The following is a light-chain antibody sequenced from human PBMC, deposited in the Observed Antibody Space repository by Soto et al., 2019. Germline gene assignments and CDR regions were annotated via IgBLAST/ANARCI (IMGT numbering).Light chain of an antibody. CDR3: QQRSNWYT. V-gene: IGKV3-11*01. Sequence: EIVLTQSPATLSLSPGERATLSCRARQSISSFLTWYQHKPGQAPRLLIYDASKRATGIPARFSDSGSGTDFTLTISSLEPEDFGVYYCQQRSNWYTFGPGTKLEIK. CDR1: QSISSF. J-gene: IGKJ2*01. CDR2: DAS.